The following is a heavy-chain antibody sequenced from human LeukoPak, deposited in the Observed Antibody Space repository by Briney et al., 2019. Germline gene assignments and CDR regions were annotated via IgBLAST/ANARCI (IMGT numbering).Heavy chain of an antibody. CDR3: ASSAGRLWFGELSR. V-gene: IGHV4-31*03. D-gene: IGHD3-10*01. J-gene: IGHJ4*02. Sequence: SETLSHTCTVSGGSISSGGYYWSWIRQHPGKGLEWIGYIYYSGSTYYNPSLKSRVTISVDTSKNQFSLKLSSVTAADTAVYYCASSAGRLWFGELSRWGQGTLVTVSS. CDR1: GGSISSGGYY. CDR2: IYYSGST.